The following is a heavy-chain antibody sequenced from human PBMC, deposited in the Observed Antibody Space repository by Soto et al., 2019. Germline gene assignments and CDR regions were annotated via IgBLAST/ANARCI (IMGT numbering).Heavy chain of an antibody. CDR2: ISGSGGST. V-gene: IGHV3-23*01. Sequence: EVQLLESGGGLVQPGGSLRLSCAASGFTFSSYAMSWVRQAPGKGLEWVSAISGSGGSTYYADSVKGRFTISRDNSKNMLYLQMNSLRAEDTAVYYCAKGVYSYGYSIADYWGQGTLVTVSS. CDR3: AKGVYSYGYSIADY. CDR1: GFTFSSYA. D-gene: IGHD5-18*01. J-gene: IGHJ4*02.